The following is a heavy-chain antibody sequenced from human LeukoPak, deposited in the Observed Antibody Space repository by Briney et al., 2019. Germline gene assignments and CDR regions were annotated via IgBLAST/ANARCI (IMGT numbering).Heavy chain of an antibody. J-gene: IGHJ3*02. D-gene: IGHD5-24*01. CDR2: IYYSGST. Sequence: SETLSLTCTVSGGSISSGSYYWGWIRQPPGKGLEWIGSIYYSGSTYYNPSLKSRVTISVDTSKNQFSLKLSSVTAADTAVYYCARLYVRRDGYNYHDAFDIWGQGTMVTVSS. CDR3: ARLYVRRDGYNYHDAFDI. V-gene: IGHV4-39*01. CDR1: GGSISSGSYY.